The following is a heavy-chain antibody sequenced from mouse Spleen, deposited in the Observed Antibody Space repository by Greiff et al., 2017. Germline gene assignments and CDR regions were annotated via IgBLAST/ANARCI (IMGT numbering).Heavy chain of an antibody. D-gene: IGHD1-1*01. Sequence: QVQLKESGPGLVQPSQSLSITCTVSGFSLTSYGVHWVRQSPGKGLEWLGVIWSGGSTDYNAAFISRLSISKDNSKSQVFFKMNSLQADDTAIYYCARPLYYSYAMDYWGQGTSVTVSS. V-gene: IGHV2-2*01. CDR3: ARPLYYSYAMDY. CDR1: GFSLTSYG. J-gene: IGHJ4*01. CDR2: IWSGGST.